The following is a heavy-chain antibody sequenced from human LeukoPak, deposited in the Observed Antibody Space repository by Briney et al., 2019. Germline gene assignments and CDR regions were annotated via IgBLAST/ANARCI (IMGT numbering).Heavy chain of an antibody. Sequence: SETLSLTSPVSGGSVSSSNWWTWIRQTPGKGLEWIGEIFHTGHTNYNPSLKSRVTISVDKSSNHCALYLNSVTAADTAVYYCARDGGLTVVGGVVDLWGQGTLVTVSS. D-gene: IGHD3-10*01. CDR3: ARDGGLTVVGGVVDL. CDR2: IFHTGHT. CDR1: GGSVSSSNW. J-gene: IGHJ5*02. V-gene: IGHV4-4*02.